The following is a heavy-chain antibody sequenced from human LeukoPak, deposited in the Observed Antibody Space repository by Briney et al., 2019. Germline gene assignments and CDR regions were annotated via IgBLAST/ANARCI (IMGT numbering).Heavy chain of an antibody. J-gene: IGHJ3*02. D-gene: IGHD3-3*01. CDR3: ARGVPYYDFWSARGQHAFDI. CDR1: GFTFTSSA. Sequence: GASVKVSCKASGFTFTSSAMQWVRQARGQRLEWIGWIVVGSGNTNYAQKFQERVTITRDMSTSTAYMELSSLRSEDTAVHYCARGVPYYDFWSARGQHAFDIWGQGTMVTVSS. V-gene: IGHV1-58*02. CDR2: IVVGSGNT.